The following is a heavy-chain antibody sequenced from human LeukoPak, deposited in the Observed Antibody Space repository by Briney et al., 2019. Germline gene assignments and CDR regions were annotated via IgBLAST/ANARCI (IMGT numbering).Heavy chain of an antibody. CDR3: ARATDGSGSYYY. Sequence: SVKVSCKASGGTFSSYAISWVRQAPGQGLEWMGRIIPILGIANYAQKFQGRVTITADKSTSTAYMELSSLRSEDTAVYYCARATDGSGSYYYWGQGTLVTVSS. D-gene: IGHD3-10*01. CDR2: IIPILGIA. CDR1: GGTFSSYA. J-gene: IGHJ4*02. V-gene: IGHV1-69*04.